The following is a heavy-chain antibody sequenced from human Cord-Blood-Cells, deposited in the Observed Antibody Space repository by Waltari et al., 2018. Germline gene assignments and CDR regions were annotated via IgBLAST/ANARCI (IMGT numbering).Heavy chain of an antibody. J-gene: IGHJ2*01. CDR2: IYHSGST. CDR1: GYSISSGYY. V-gene: IGHV4-38-2*01. Sequence: QVQLQESGPGLVKPSETLSLTCAVSGYSISSGYYWGWIRQPPGKGLEWIGSIYHSGSTHYNPSLKSRVTISVDTSKNQFSLKLSSVTAADTAVYYCARSGDYGDYDLWGRGTLVTVSS. CDR3: ARSGDYGDYDL. D-gene: IGHD3-16*01.